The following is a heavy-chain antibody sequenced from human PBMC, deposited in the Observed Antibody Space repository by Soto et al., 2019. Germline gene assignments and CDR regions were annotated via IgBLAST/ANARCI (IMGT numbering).Heavy chain of an antibody. V-gene: IGHV5-51*01. Sequence: GESLKISCKGSGYSFTSYWIGWVRQMPGKGLEWMGIIYPGDSDTRYSPSFQCQVTISADKSISTAYLQWSSLKASDTAMYYCARSYCSSTSCYRGAGYYYYGMDVWGQGTTVTVSS. CDR3: ARSYCSSTSCYRGAGYYYYGMDV. D-gene: IGHD2-2*01. J-gene: IGHJ6*02. CDR1: GYSFTSYW. CDR2: IYPGDSDT.